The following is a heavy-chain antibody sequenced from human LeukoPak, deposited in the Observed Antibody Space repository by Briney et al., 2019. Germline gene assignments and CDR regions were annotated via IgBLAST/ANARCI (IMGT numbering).Heavy chain of an antibody. D-gene: IGHD1-26*01. Sequence: SQTLSLTCTVSGGSISSGGYYWSWIRQPPGKGLEWIGYIYHSGSTYYNPSLRSRVTISVDRSKNQFSLKLSSVTAADTAVYYCARRGGSYKWDYWGQGTLVTVSS. CDR2: IYHSGST. CDR1: GGSISSGGYY. J-gene: IGHJ4*02. V-gene: IGHV4-30-2*01. CDR3: ARRGGSYKWDY.